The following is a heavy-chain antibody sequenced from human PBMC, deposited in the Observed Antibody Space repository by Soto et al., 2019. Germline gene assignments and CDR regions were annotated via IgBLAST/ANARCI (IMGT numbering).Heavy chain of an antibody. CDR3: AKMTYGDYGTDFDY. Sequence: GGSLRLSCAASGFTFDDYAMHWVRQAPGKGLEWVSGISWNSGSIGYADSVKGRFTISRDNAKNSLYLQMNSLRAEDTALYYCAKMTYGDYGTDFDYWGQGTLVTVSS. CDR2: ISWNSGSI. CDR1: GFTFDDYA. J-gene: IGHJ4*02. V-gene: IGHV3-9*01. D-gene: IGHD4-17*01.